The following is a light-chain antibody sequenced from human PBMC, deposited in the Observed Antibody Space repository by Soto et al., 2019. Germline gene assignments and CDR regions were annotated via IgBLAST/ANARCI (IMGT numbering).Light chain of an antibody. CDR3: QQSYRTTT. CDR2: TAS. CDR1: QSISSY. J-gene: IGKJ4*01. V-gene: IGKV1-39*01. Sequence: DIQMTQSPSSLSASVGDRVTITCRASQSISSYLNWYQQKPGKAPKLLIYTASSLQSGVPSRFSGSGSGTDFPLTISSLQPEDFATYYCQQSYRTTTFGGGTKVEIK.